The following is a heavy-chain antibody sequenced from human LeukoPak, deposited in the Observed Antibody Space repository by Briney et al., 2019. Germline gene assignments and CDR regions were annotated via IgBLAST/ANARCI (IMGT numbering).Heavy chain of an antibody. J-gene: IGHJ4*02. D-gene: IGHD3-10*01. Sequence: GSLRLSCAASGFTFTNYEMNWVRQAPGKGLEWVSYISSSGSSAYYADSVKGRFTISKDNAKNSVYLQMNSLRAEDTAVYYCASQWFGDFYFDYWGQGTLVTVSS. CDR1: GFTFTNYE. CDR2: ISSSGSSA. V-gene: IGHV3-48*03. CDR3: ASQWFGDFYFDY.